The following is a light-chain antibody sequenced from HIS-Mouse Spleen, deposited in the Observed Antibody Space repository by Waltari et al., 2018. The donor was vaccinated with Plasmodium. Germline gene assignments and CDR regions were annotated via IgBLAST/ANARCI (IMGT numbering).Light chain of an antibody. CDR2: GAS. CDR3: QQYNNWSFT. V-gene: IGKV3-15*01. CDR1: QSVSSN. Sequence: EIVMTQSPATLSVSPGERATLSCRASQSVSSNLAWYQQKPGQAPRLLIYGASTRATGIPARVSGSGSGTEFTLTISSLQSEEFAVYYCQQYNNWSFTFGPGTKVDIK. J-gene: IGKJ3*01.